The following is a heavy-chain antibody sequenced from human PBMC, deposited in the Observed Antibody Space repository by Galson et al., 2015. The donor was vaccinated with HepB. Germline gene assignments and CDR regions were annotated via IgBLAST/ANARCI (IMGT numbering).Heavy chain of an antibody. CDR2: IYYSGST. CDR3: ARQGRYGSYFDY. CDR1: GGSISSSSYY. D-gene: IGHD4-17*01. Sequence: ETLSLTCTVSGGSISSSSYYWGWIRQPPGKGLEWIGSIYYSGSTNYNPSLKSRVTISVDTSKNQFSLKLSSVTAADTAVYYCARQGRYGSYFDYWGQGTLVTVSS. J-gene: IGHJ4*02. V-gene: IGHV4-39*01.